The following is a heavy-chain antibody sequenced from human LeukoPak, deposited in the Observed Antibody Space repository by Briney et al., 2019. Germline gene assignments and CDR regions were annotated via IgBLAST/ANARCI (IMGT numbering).Heavy chain of an antibody. D-gene: IGHD1-1*01. V-gene: IGHV3-23*01. Sequence: GGSLRLSCAASGFTVSSNYMSWVRQAPGKGLEWVSAISGSGGSTYYADSVKGRFTISRDNSKNTLYLQMNSLRAEDTAVYYCAKHSTGLFFDYWGQGTLVTVSS. CDR2: ISGSGGST. J-gene: IGHJ4*02. CDR1: GFTVSSNY. CDR3: AKHSTGLFFDY.